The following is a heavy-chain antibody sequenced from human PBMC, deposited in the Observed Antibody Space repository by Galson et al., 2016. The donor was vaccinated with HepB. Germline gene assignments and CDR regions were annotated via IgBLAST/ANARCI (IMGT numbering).Heavy chain of an antibody. D-gene: IGHD2-15*01. CDR2: IYTSGSA. CDR1: GGSISSYY. CDR3: ARWSRRGDFDY. J-gene: IGHJ4*02. V-gene: IGHV4-4*07. Sequence: SETLSLTCNVSGGSISSYYWSWIRQPAGKGLEWIGRIYTSGSANYNPSLKSRVTMSVDTSKNQFSLKLSSMTAADTAVYYCARWSRRGDFDYWGQGTLATVSS.